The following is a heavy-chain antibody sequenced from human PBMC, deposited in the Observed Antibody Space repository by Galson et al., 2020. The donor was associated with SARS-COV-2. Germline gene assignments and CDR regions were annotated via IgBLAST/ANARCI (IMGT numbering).Heavy chain of an antibody. Sequence: GGSLRLSCAASGFTFSSYWMSWVRQAPGKGLEWVANIKQDGSEKYYVDSVKGRFTISRDNAKNSLYLQMNSLRAEDTAVYYCARNHDSSGYYYEIDYWGQGTLVTVPS. CDR3: ARNHDSSGYYYEIDY. CDR1: GFTFSSYW. D-gene: IGHD3-22*01. V-gene: IGHV3-7*01. CDR2: IKQDGSEK. J-gene: IGHJ4*02.